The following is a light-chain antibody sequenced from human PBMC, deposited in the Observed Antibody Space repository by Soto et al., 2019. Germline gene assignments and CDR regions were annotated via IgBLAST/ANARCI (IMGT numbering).Light chain of an antibody. J-gene: IGKJ5*01. CDR2: GAS. V-gene: IGKV3-20*01. CDR3: QQYDNSIP. CDR1: QSVSSNN. Sequence: EIVLTQSPGTLSLSPGETATLSCRASQSVSSNNLAWYHQKPGQTPRLLIYGASSRATGIPDRFSGSESGADVTVTISRLEPEDFAVYYCQQYDNSIPFGQGTGLEIE.